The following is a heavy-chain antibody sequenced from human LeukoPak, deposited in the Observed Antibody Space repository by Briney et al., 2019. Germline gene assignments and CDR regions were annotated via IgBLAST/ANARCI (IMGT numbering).Heavy chain of an antibody. J-gene: IGHJ4*02. Sequence: PEILSLTCTVSGGSFSSNYWSWIRQPPGKGLEWIGYIYYSGSTNYNPSLKSRVTISVDTSKNQFSLKLNSVTAADTAVYFCARGGSGWWYSFDYWGQGTLVTVSS. D-gene: IGHD6-19*01. V-gene: IGHV4-59*01. CDR1: GGSFSSNY. CDR2: IYYSGST. CDR3: ARGGSGWWYSFDY.